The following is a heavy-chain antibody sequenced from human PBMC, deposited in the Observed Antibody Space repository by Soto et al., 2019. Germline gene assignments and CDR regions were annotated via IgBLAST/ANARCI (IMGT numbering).Heavy chain of an antibody. J-gene: IGHJ6*02. D-gene: IGHD6-19*01. CDR2: IYPGDSDT. CDR3: ARSRRGAYSSGWYSLSGYYNYGIDV. V-gene: IGHV5-51*01. CDR1: GYSFSSYW. Sequence: GESLKISCKASGYSFSSYWIGWVRQMPGKGLEWMGVIYPGDSDTKYSPSLQGQVTISADTSISTAYLQWTSLKASDTGMYYCARSRRGAYSSGWYSLSGYYNYGIDVWGQGTKVTVSS.